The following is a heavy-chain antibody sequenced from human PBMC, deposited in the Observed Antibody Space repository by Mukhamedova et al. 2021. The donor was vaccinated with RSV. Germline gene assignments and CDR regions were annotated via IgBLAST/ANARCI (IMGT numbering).Heavy chain of an antibody. V-gene: IGHV2-70*11. CDR3: ARTGCENYSYYYSMTA. J-gene: IGHJ6*03. D-gene: IGHD2-8*01. CDR2: IDWDDDK. Sequence: QPPGKALEWLARIDWDDDKYYSTSLKTRLTISKDTSKNQVVLTMTNMAPVDPATYYCARTGCENYSYYYSMTAWAKGTPVT.